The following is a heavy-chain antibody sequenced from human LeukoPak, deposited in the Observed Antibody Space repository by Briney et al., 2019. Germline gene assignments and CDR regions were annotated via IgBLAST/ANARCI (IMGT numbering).Heavy chain of an antibody. CDR3: ARDPDPNYYDSSGYYPY. Sequence: GGSLRLSCAASGFTFSSYSMNWVRQAPGKGLEWVSSISSSSSYIYYADSVKGRFTISRDNAKNSLYLQMNSLRAEDTAVYYCARDPDPNYYDSSGYYPYWGQGTLVTVSS. CDR2: ISSSSSYI. V-gene: IGHV3-21*01. D-gene: IGHD3-22*01. CDR1: GFTFSSYS. J-gene: IGHJ4*02.